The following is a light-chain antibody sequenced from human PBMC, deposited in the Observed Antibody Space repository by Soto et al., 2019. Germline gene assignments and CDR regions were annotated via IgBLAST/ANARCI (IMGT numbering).Light chain of an antibody. V-gene: IGLV2-23*01. CDR1: SSDIGNYNL. Sequence: QSALTQPASVSGSPGQSITISCTGTSSDIGNYNLVSWYQQHPGKAPKLMIYEGSKRPSGVSNRFSGSKSGNTASLTISGLQAEDEADYYCCSYAGSSTPYVFGTGTKATVL. CDR2: EGS. J-gene: IGLJ1*01. CDR3: CSYAGSSTPYV.